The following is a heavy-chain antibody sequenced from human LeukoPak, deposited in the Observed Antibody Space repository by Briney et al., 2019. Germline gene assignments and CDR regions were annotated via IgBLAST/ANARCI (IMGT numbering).Heavy chain of an antibody. J-gene: IGHJ3*02. CDR3: ARVDWKVPGLADAFDI. D-gene: IGHD6-19*01. CDR1: GGSISSYY. Sequence: SETLSLTCTVSGGSISSYYWSWIRQPPGKGLEWIGYIYYSGSTNYNPSLKSRVTISVDTSKNQFSLKLSSVTAADTAVYYCARVDWKVPGLADAFDIWGQGTMVTVSS. CDR2: IYYSGST. V-gene: IGHV4-59*01.